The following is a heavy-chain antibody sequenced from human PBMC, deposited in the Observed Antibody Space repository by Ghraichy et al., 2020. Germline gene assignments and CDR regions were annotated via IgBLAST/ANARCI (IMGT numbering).Heavy chain of an antibody. D-gene: IGHD5-24*01. CDR1: GGTFSSYA. J-gene: IGHJ3*02. Sequence: SVKVSCKASGGTFSSYAISWVRQAPGQGLEWMGGIIPIFGTANYAQKFQGRVTITADESTSTAYMELSSLRSEDTAVYYCARAEGGEMATITAAFDIWGQETMSTVSS. CDR2: IIPIFGTA. CDR3: ARAEGGEMATITAAFDI. V-gene: IGHV1-69*13.